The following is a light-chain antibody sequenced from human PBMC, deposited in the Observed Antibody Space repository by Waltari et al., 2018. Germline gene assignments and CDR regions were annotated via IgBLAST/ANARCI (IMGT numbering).Light chain of an antibody. CDR1: SSDIGGYNF. J-gene: IGLJ2*01. CDR2: DVN. V-gene: IGLV2-14*03. Sequence: QSALTQPASVSGSPGQSITISCTGTSSDIGGYNFVSWDQQYPGKAPKLIIYDVNNRPSGVSNRLSGSKSGDTASLTISGLQAEYEADYYCSSYISSDIPGVFGGGTKLTVL. CDR3: SSYISSDIPGV.